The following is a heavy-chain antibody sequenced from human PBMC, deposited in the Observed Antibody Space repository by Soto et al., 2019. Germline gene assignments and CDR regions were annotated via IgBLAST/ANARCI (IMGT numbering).Heavy chain of an antibody. Sequence: SETLSLTCTVSGGSISNHYWSWIRQPPGKGLEWIGYIYHSGSINYNPSLKSRVTISVDTSKNHFSLRLSSVTAADTAVYYCARDRSDYYESGSYDRGDYYYGMDVWGQGTTVTVSS. CDR2: IYHSGSI. CDR1: GGSISNHY. CDR3: ARDRSDYYESGSYDRGDYYYGMDV. V-gene: IGHV4-59*11. J-gene: IGHJ6*02. D-gene: IGHD3-10*01.